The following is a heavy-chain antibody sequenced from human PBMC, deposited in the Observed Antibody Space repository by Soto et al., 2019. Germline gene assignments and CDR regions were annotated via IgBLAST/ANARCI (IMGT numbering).Heavy chain of an antibody. J-gene: IGHJ4*02. D-gene: IGHD2-21*01. CDR2: IKQDGSEK. CDR3: ARAPYCGGDCYFDY. CDR1: GFTFSSYW. Sequence: EVQLVESGGGLVQPGGSLRLSCVASGFTFSSYWMSWVRQAPGKGLEWVANIKQDGSEKYYVDSVKGRFTISRDNAKNSLYLQMNSLRAEDTAVYYCARAPYCGGDCYFDYWGQGTLVTVSS. V-gene: IGHV3-7*01.